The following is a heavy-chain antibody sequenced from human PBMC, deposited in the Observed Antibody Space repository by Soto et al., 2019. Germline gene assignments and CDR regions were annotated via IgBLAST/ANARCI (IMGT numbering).Heavy chain of an antibody. D-gene: IGHD6-13*01. CDR2: IYYSGST. J-gene: IGHJ4*02. CDR1: GGSISSGDYY. CDR3: ASTGYSSSWYPY. V-gene: IGHV4-30-4*01. Sequence: PSETLSLTCTVSGGSISSGDYYWSWIRQPPGKSLEWIGYIYYSGSTYYNPSLKSRVTISVDTSKNQFSLKLSSVTAADTAVYYCASTGYSSSWYPYWGQGTLVTVSS.